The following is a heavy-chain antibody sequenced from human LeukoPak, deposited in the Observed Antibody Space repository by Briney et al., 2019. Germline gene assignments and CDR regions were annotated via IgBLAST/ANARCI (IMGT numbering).Heavy chain of an antibody. J-gene: IGHJ5*02. Sequence: HPGGSLRLSCAASGLTFSENFGMSWVRQPPGEGLEWVANIKSDGSEKYYVDSVKGRFTISTDSAKNSVSLQMNSLRPEDTAVYYCTALYGGFDPWGQGTLVTVSS. CDR3: TALYGGFDP. V-gene: IGHV3-7*01. CDR1: GLTFSENFG. CDR2: IKSDGSEK. D-gene: IGHD2-21*02.